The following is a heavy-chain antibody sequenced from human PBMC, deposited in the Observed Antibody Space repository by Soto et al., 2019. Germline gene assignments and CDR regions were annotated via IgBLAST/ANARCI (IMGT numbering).Heavy chain of an antibody. J-gene: IGHJ4*02. Sequence: LSLTCAISGDSVASNSAAWNWIKQYPSRGLEWLGRTYYRSKWYNDYAVSVKSRITINPDTSKNQFSLQLNSVTPEDTAVYYCARAYYYDSSGYYNLDYWGQGTLVTVSS. D-gene: IGHD3-22*01. CDR3: ARAYYYDSSGYYNLDY. CDR1: GDSVASNSAA. V-gene: IGHV6-1*01. CDR2: TYYRSKWYN.